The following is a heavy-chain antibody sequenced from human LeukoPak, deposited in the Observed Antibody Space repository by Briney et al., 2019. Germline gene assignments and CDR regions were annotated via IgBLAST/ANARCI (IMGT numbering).Heavy chain of an antibody. V-gene: IGHV3-66*04. CDR2: IYSDGST. J-gene: IGHJ3*02. Sequence: PGGSLRLSCVASGLTVSSNYMSWVRQAPGKGLQWVSVIYSDGSTYYADSVKGRFTISRDNSKNTLYLQMNSLRAEDTAVYYCARQGAFDIWGQGTMVTVSS. CDR1: GLTVSSNY. CDR3: ARQGAFDI.